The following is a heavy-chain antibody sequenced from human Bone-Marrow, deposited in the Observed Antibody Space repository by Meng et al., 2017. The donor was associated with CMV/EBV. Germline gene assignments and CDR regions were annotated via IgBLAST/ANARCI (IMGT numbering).Heavy chain of an antibody. Sequence: SETLSLTCTVSGGSISSYYWSWIRQPPGKGLEWIGYIYYSGSTNYNPSLKSRVTISVDTSKNQFSLKLSSVTAADTAVYYCAAPTGGIVVVTWGQGTLVTVSS. J-gene: IGHJ5*02. CDR3: AAPTGGIVVVT. CDR1: GGSISSYY. CDR2: IYYSGST. V-gene: IGHV4-59*12. D-gene: IGHD2-2*01.